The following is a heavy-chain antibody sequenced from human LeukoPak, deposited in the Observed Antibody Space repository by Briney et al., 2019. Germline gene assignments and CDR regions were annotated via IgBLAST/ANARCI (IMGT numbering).Heavy chain of an antibody. Sequence: GGSLRLSCAASGFTFSSYTQSWVRQTPGKGLEWVSAISGSGDSTYYADSLKGRFTISRDSSKNTLYLQMNSLRAEDAAVYYCARMLRGVSAAFDNWGQGTLVTVSS. D-gene: IGHD3-10*01. CDR2: ISGSGDST. CDR1: GFTFSSYT. CDR3: ARMLRGVSAAFDN. J-gene: IGHJ4*02. V-gene: IGHV3-23*01.